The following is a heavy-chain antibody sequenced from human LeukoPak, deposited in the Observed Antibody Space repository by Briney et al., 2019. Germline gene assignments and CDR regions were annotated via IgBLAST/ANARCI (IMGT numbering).Heavy chain of an antibody. CDR2: INPNSGGT. V-gene: IGHV1-2*02. CDR3: ASSGRDGYNYFDY. D-gene: IGHD5-24*01. Sequence: GASVTVSCKASGYTFTSYYMHWVRQAPGQGLEWMGWINPNSGGTNYAQKFQGRVTMTRDTSISTAYMELSRLRSDDTAVYYCASSGRDGYNYFDYWGQGTLVTVSS. J-gene: IGHJ4*02. CDR1: GYTFTSYY.